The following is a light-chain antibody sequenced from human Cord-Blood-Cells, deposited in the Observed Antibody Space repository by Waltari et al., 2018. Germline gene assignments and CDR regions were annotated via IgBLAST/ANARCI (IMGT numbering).Light chain of an antibody. CDR1: QSISIY. CDR3: QQSYSTPLYT. Sequence: DIQMTQSPSSLSASVGDRVTITCRASQSISIYLNWYQQKPGKAPKLLISAASSLQSGVPSRFSGSGSGTDFTLTISSLQPEDFATYYCQQSYSTPLYTFGQGTKLEIK. CDR2: AAS. J-gene: IGKJ2*01. V-gene: IGKV1-39*01.